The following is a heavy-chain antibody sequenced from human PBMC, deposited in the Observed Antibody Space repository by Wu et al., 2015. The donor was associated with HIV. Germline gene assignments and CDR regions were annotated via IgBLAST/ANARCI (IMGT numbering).Heavy chain of an antibody. CDR3: AREVAVAGAAFDF. CDR2: INPNTGDT. D-gene: IGHD6-19*01. Sequence: QVRLEQSGAEVKQPGSSVKVSCKASGYPFSGYYMHWVRQAPGQGLEWMGWINPNTGDTNYAQKFQGRVTMTRDTSITTAYMEVSRLRSDDTAVYYCAREVAVAGAAFDFWGQGTLVTVSS. J-gene: IGHJ4*02. V-gene: IGHV1-2*02. CDR1: GYPFSGYY.